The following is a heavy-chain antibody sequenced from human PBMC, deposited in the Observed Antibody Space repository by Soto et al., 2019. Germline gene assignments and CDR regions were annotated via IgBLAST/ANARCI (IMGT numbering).Heavy chain of an antibody. D-gene: IGHD1-26*01. V-gene: IGHV1-8*01. CDR1: GYTFTSYD. CDR2: MDPNSGNT. Sequence: ASVKVSCKASGYTFTSYDINWVRQATGQGLEWMGWMDPNSGNTGYAQKFQGRVTMTRNTSISTAYMGLSSLRSEDTAVYYCARGTRIVGALYYYYGMDVWGQGTTVTVSS. J-gene: IGHJ6*02. CDR3: ARGTRIVGALYYYYGMDV.